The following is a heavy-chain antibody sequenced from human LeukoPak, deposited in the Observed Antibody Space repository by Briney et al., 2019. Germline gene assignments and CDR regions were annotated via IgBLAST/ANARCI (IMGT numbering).Heavy chain of an antibody. CDR2: ITGDGTRT. CDR3: ASRPRADMGPLDY. D-gene: IGHD1-14*01. CDR1: DFTFSSYA. Sequence: GGSLRLSCAASDFTFSSYAMSWVRQAPGKGLEWVASITGDGTRTYYTDSVKGRFTISRDNSKNTLYLQMNSLRADETAIYYCASRPRADMGPLDYWGQGTLVTAST. V-gene: IGHV3-23*01. J-gene: IGHJ4*02.